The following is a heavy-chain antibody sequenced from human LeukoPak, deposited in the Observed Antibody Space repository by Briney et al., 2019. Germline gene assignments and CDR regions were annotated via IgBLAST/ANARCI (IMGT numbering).Heavy chain of an antibody. CDR2: ICPDGTVT. J-gene: IGHJ4*02. CDR1: GFTFSSYA. V-gene: IGHV3-74*01. CDR3: VRDFRSADY. Sequence: GGSLRLSCEASGFTFSSYAMSWVRQAPGKGLVWVSRICPDGTVTNYADSVKGRFTISRDNAKNMVFLQMNSLRADDTAVYYCVRDFRSADYWGQGILVTVSS.